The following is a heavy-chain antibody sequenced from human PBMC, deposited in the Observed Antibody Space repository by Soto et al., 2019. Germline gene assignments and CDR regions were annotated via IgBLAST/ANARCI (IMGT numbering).Heavy chain of an antibody. CDR1: GFTFSSYA. D-gene: IGHD6-6*01. CDR2: ISGSGGYT. V-gene: IGHV3-23*01. Sequence: EVQLLESGGGLVQPGGSLRLSCAASGFTFSSYAMNWVRQAPGKGLEWVSDISGSGGYTYYTDSVKGRFTISRDNSKNTLYLQMNSLRAEDTAVYYWAKGIATRGFSGMDVWGQGTTVIVSS. CDR3: AKGIATRGFSGMDV. J-gene: IGHJ6*02.